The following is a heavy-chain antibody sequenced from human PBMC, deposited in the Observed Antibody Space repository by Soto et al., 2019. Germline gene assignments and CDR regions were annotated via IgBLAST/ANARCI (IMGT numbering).Heavy chain of an antibody. CDR3: ARDTLDYDILTGYYSYYYYYGMDV. D-gene: IGHD3-9*01. CDR1: GYTFTSYG. CDR2: ISAYNGNT. Sequence: ASVKVSCKASGYTFTSYGISWVRQAPGQGLEWMGWISAYNGNTNYAQKLQGRVTMTTDTSTSTAYMELRSLRSDDTAVYYCARDTLDYDILTGYYSYYYYYGMDVWGEGTTVTVSS. J-gene: IGHJ6*04. V-gene: IGHV1-18*04.